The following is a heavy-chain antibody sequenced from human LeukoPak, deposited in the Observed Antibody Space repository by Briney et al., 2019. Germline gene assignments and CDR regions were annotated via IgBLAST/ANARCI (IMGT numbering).Heavy chain of an antibody. CDR3: ASGRLFAGD. V-gene: IGHV4-34*01. CDR1: GGSFSGYY. J-gene: IGHJ4*02. Sequence: SETLSLTCAVYGGSFSGYYWSWIRQPPGKGLEWIGEINHGGGTNYNPSLKSRVTISVDTSKNQFSLKLSSVTAADTAVYYCASGRLFAGDWGQGTLVTVSS. CDR2: INHGGGT.